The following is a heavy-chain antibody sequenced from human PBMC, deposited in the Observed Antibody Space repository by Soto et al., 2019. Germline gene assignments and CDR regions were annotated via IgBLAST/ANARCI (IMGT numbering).Heavy chain of an antibody. J-gene: IGHJ4*02. Sequence: KSSETLSLTCTVSGGSISSYFWSWIRQPPGKGLEWIGYIDYSGSTNYNPSLKSRVTISVDTSKNQFSLKLTSVTAADTALFYCARAGTAMVQLDYWGQGTLVTVSS. CDR2: IDYSGST. D-gene: IGHD5-18*01. CDR3: ARAGTAMVQLDY. CDR1: GGSISSYF. V-gene: IGHV4-59*01.